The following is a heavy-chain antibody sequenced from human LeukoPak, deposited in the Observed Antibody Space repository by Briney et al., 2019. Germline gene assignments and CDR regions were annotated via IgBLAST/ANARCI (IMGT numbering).Heavy chain of an antibody. CDR3: ARHRDYYDT. J-gene: IGHJ4*01. D-gene: IGHD3-22*01. CDR1: GASINNNF. CDR2: IYSSGSA. V-gene: IGHV4-59*08. Sequence: PSETLSLTCTVSGASINNNFWTWIRQPPGKGLEWIGYIYSSGSANYNPSLKSRVIISGDTSKNQISLILTSVTAADTAVYFCARHRDYYDTWGHGTLVTVSS.